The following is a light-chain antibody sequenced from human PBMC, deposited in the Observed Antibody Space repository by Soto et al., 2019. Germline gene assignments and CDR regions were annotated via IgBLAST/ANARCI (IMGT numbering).Light chain of an antibody. V-gene: IGLV2-23*01. CDR3: SSYAGSTTYV. CDR2: EGF. CDR1: SNDVGTYNL. J-gene: IGLJ1*01. Sequence: QSALTQPASVSGSPGQSITLSCTGTSNDVGTYNLVSWYQQHPGKAPKLIIFEGFKRPSGVSNRFSGSKSGNTASLTISGLQAEDEADYYCSSYAGSTTYVFGTATKVTV.